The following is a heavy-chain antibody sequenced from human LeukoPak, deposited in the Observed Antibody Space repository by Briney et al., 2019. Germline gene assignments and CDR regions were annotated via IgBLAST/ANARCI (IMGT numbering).Heavy chain of an antibody. J-gene: IGHJ4*02. CDR1: GFTVSSNY. D-gene: IGHD3-10*01. V-gene: IGHV3-53*01. CDR3: ANNYNNSPRGVY. CDR2: IYSGDST. Sequence: PGGSLRLSCAASGFTVSSNYMSWVRQAPGKGLEWVSVIYSGDSTQYADSVKGRFTISRDNSKNTLYLQMNSLRAEDTAVYYCANNYNNSPRGVYWGQGTLVTVSS.